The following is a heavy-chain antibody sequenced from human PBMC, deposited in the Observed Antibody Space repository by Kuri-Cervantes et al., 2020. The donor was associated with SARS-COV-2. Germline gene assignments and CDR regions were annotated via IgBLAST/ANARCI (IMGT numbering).Heavy chain of an antibody. J-gene: IGHJ6*03. D-gene: IGHD4-11*01. CDR2: MNPNSGNT. Sequence: ASVKVSCKASGYTFTGYYMHWVRQAPGQGLEWMGWMNPNSGNTGYAQKFQGRVTITRNTSISTAYMELSSLRSEDTDVYYCARDTTVSAMDVWGKGTTVTVSS. V-gene: IGHV1-8*03. CDR1: GYTFTGYY. CDR3: ARDTTVSAMDV.